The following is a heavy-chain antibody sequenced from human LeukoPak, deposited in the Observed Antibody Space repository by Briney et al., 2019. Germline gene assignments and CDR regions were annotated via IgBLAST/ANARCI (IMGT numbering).Heavy chain of an antibody. D-gene: IGHD5/OR15-5a*01. V-gene: IGHV4-34*01. CDR1: GGSFSGDY. J-gene: IGHJ5*02. CDR2: INHSGST. Sequence: SETLSLTCAVFGGSFSGDYWSWIRQPPGKGLEWIGEINHSGSTKYNPSLKSRVTISVDTSKNQFSLKLSSVTAADTAAYYCARGKIIWSTPGGNWYDPWGQGTLVTVSS. CDR3: ARGKIIWSTPGGNWYDP.